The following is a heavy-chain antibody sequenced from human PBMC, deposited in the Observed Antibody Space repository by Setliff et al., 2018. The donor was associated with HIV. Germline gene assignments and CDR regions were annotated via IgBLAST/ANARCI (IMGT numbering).Heavy chain of an antibody. D-gene: IGHD3-3*01. J-gene: IGHJ5*02. Sequence: ASVKVSCKASGYTFTNYYMHWVRQAPGQGPEWMGIINPSDGTTTYAQKFQGRVTMTRDTSTSTVYMESSSLTYEDTAVYYCARGGLRFLEWLPERFDPWGQGTQVTVSS. CDR3: ARGGLRFLEWLPERFDP. V-gene: IGHV1-46*01. CDR2: INPSDGTT. CDR1: GYTFTNYY.